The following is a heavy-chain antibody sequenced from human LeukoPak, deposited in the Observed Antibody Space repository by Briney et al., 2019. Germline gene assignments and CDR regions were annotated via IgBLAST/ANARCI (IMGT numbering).Heavy chain of an antibody. CDR2: IIPIFGTA. D-gene: IGHD2-2*01. Sequence: GSSVKVSCKASGGTFSSYAIGWVRQAPGQGLEWMGGIIPIFGTANYAQKFQGRVTITADESTSTAYMELSSLRSEDTAVYYCARALSIVVVPAANGEAAFDIWGQGTMVTVSS. J-gene: IGHJ3*02. CDR1: GGTFSSYA. CDR3: ARALSIVVVPAANGEAAFDI. V-gene: IGHV1-69*01.